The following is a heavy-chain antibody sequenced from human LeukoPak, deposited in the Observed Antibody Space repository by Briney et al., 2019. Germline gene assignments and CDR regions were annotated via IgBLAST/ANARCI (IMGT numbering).Heavy chain of an antibody. CDR1: GFTVSSNY. CDR2: IYSGGST. V-gene: IGHV3-53*01. Sequence: GGSLRLSCAASGFTVSSNYMSWVRQAPGKGLEWVSVIYSGGSTYYADSVKGRFTISRDNSKNTLYPQMNSLRAEDTAVYYCARSYGEGRLYYTDVWGKGTTVTVSS. J-gene: IGHJ6*03. D-gene: IGHD4-17*01. CDR3: ARSYGEGRLYYTDV.